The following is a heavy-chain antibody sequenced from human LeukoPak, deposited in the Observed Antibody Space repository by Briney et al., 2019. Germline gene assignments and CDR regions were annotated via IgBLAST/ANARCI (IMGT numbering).Heavy chain of an antibody. V-gene: IGHV3-30*04. CDR1: GFTFNNYA. J-gene: IGHJ3*02. D-gene: IGHD6-19*01. CDR2: VSYDGVHK. CDR3: AKVSSSGSDAFDI. Sequence: PGGSLRLSCAASGFTFNNYAMHWVRQAPGEGLEWVAVVSYDGVHKFYVDSVKGRFTISRDTSTNTLYLQMNSLRAEDTAVYYCAKVSSSGSDAFDIWGQGTMVTVSS.